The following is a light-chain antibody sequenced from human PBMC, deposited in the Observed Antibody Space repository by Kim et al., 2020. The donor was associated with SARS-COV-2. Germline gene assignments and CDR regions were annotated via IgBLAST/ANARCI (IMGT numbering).Light chain of an antibody. CDR1: ISNIGSNV. CDR2: SND. Sequence: GPRVTIARLGSISNIGSNVGSWYHLLPGTAPKLLMYSNDYRPSGVPDRFSGSKSGTSASLAISGLQSEDEADYYCAAWDDSLKGSVFGGGTQLTVL. CDR3: AAWDDSLKGSV. J-gene: IGLJ3*02. V-gene: IGLV1-44*01.